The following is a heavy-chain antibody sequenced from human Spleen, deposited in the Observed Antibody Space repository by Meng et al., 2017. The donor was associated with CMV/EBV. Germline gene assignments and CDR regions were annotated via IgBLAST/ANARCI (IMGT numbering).Heavy chain of an antibody. Sequence: GGSLRLSCAASGFTFSSYAMHWVRQAPGKGLEWVAVISYDGSNKYYADSVKGRFTISRDTSKNTLYLQMNSLTTEDTAVYYCATGPQKSYFDYWGQGTLVTVSS. V-gene: IGHV3-30*14. CDR3: ATGPQKSYFDY. CDR2: ISYDGSNK. CDR1: GFTFSSYA. J-gene: IGHJ4*02.